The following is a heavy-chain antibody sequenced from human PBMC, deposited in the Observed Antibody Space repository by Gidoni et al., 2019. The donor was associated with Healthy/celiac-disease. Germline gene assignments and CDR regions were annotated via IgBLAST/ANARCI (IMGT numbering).Heavy chain of an antibody. CDR2: IYYSGST. D-gene: IGHD3-10*01. CDR1: RTGGYY. J-gene: IGHJ6*03. Sequence: RTGGYYWSWIRQHPGKGLEWIGYIYYSGSTYYNPSLKSRVTISVDTSKNQFSLKLSSVTAADTAVYYCARVLRGVIIVGYYYYYMDVWGKGTTVTVSS. V-gene: IGHV4-31*02. CDR3: ARVLRGVIIVGYYYYYMDV.